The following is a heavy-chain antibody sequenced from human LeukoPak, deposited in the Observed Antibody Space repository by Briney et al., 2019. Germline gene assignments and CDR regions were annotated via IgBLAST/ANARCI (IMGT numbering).Heavy chain of an antibody. CDR1: GYSLSDLS. V-gene: IGHV1-24*01. D-gene: IGHD6-19*01. Sequence: GASVKVSCKISGYSLSDLSIHCVRGAPGEGLEWMGGFDSENNKMVYSQKFQGRVTMTEDTSADTAYMELTSLRSEDTAVYFCATNRVYRSSGRSWGFFDYWGQGTLVIVSS. J-gene: IGHJ4*02. CDR3: ATNRVYRSSGRSWGFFDY. CDR2: FDSENNKM.